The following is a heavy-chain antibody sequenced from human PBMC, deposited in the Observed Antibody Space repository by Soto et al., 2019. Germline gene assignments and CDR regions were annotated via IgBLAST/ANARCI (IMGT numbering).Heavy chain of an antibody. D-gene: IGHD3-16*01. CDR3: ARGRFRRTWFDP. CDR2: MNPDSGNT. V-gene: IGHV1-8*01. Sequence: QVQLVQSGAEVKKPGASVKVSCKASGYTFTNYDIHWVRQATGQGLEWMGWMNPDSGNTGQSKQXXGXXTMTRDTSISTAYMEMSSLRSXDXAVXYXARGRFRRTWFDPWGQGTLVTVSS. J-gene: IGHJ5*02. CDR1: GYTFTNYD.